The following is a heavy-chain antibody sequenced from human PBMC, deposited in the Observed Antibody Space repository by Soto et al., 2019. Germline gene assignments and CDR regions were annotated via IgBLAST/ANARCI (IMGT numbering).Heavy chain of an antibody. Sequence: SENLSHTCTVSGGSLDRYYWPWIRQPPGKGLEWIGYVYYTGTTTYSPSLKSRVTISVDTSMNQISLKLSSVTAADTAVYYCDRAGPYDSSGYYYFDYWGQGTLVT. D-gene: IGHD3-22*01. CDR3: DRAGPYDSSGYYYFDY. V-gene: IGHV4-59*08. CDR2: VYYTGTT. CDR1: GGSLDRYY. J-gene: IGHJ4*02.